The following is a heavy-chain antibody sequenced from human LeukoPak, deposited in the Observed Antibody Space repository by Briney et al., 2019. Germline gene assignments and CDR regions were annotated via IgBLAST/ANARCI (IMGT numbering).Heavy chain of an antibody. CDR3: ARQNADVSYFDS. D-gene: IGHD1-1*01. Sequence: GESLKISCKGSGYTFSNYWIGWVRQVPGEGLEWMGIIYPGDSDTRYSPSFQGQVTISVDMSINTAYLNWSSLKASDTAIYYCARQNADVSYFDSWGQGTLVTVSS. CDR1: GYTFSNYW. V-gene: IGHV5-51*01. J-gene: IGHJ4*02. CDR2: IYPGDSDT.